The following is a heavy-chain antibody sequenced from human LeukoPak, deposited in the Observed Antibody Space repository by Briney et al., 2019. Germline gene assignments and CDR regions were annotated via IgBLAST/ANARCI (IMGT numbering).Heavy chain of an antibody. J-gene: IGHJ4*02. D-gene: IGHD3-9*01. CDR3: ARQRDFDWFFDY. V-gene: IGHV4-39*01. Sequence: PSETLSLTCSVSGGSISTSSYYWAWIRQPPGKALEWIGSIYYRGNTHYNPSLKSRVTISIDTSKNQFSLRVSSVTAADTAVYYCARQRDFDWFFDYWGQGILVTVSP. CDR1: GGSISTSSYY. CDR2: IYYRGNT.